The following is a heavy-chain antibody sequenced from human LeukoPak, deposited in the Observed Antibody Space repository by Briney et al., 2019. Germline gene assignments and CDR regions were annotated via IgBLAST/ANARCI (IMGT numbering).Heavy chain of an antibody. Sequence: GSLRLSCAASGFTFSSYCMSWVRQAPGKGLEWVANIKQDGSQKYYLDSVKGRFTISRDNAKSLLYLQMNSLRPEDTAVYYCARDWAGSAWLTRALEYWGQGILVTVSS. CDR2: IKQDGSQK. V-gene: IGHV3-7*01. J-gene: IGHJ4*02. CDR1: GFTFSSYC. D-gene: IGHD6-19*01. CDR3: ARDWAGSAWLTRALEY.